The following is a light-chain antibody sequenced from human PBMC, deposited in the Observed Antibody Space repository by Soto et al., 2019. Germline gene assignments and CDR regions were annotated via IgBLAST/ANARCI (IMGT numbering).Light chain of an antibody. J-gene: IGKJ5*01. Sequence: DIQMSQSPSSLSASVGDRVTITCRASQAISSYLAWYQQKPGKVPQLLIYSASTLQSGVPSRFSGSGFGTDITLIISSLQAEDVATYYCQRYNIAPITFGQGTRLEIK. CDR1: QAISSY. V-gene: IGKV1-27*01. CDR2: SAS. CDR3: QRYNIAPIT.